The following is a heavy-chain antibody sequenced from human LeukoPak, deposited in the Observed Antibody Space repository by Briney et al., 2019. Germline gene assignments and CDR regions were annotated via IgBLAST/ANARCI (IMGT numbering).Heavy chain of an antibody. CDR3: ARVLGGPDYGDYVGFDP. CDR2: IYYSGST. D-gene: IGHD4-17*01. J-gene: IGHJ5*02. CDR1: GGSISSYY. Sequence: SETLSLTCTVSGGSISSYYWSWIRQPPGKGLEWIGYIYYSGSTNYNPSLKSRVTISVDTSKNQFSLKLSSVTAADTAVYYCARVLGGPDYGDYVGFDPWGQGTLVTVSS. V-gene: IGHV4-59*01.